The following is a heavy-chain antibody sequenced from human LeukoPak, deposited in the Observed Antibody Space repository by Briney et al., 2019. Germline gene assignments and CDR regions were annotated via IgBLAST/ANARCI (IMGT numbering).Heavy chain of an antibody. CDR2: IYSGGST. V-gene: IGHV3-66*01. Sequence: YMSWVRQAPGKGLEGVSVIYSGGSTYYSDSVKGRFTISRDNSKNTLYLQMNSLRAEDTAVYYCAGDVWTTDAFDIWGQGTMVTVSS. D-gene: IGHD3/OR15-3a*01. CDR3: AGDVWTTDAFDI. CDR1: Y. J-gene: IGHJ3*02.